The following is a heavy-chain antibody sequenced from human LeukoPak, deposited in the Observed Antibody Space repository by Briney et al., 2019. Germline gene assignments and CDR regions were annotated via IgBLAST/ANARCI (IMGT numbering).Heavy chain of an antibody. D-gene: IGHD3-3*01. CDR1: GYTFTSYG. CDR3: SRVAWSGYYTDY. CDR2: ISAYNGNT. Sequence: ASVKVSCKASGYTFTSYGISWVRQAPGQGLEWMGWISAYNGNTNYAQKLQGRVTMTTDTSTSTAYMELRSLRSDDTAVYYCSRVAWSGYYTDYWGQGTLVTVSS. V-gene: IGHV1-18*01. J-gene: IGHJ4*02.